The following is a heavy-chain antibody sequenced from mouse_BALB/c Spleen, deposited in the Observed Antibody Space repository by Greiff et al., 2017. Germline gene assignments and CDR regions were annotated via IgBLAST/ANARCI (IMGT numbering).Heavy chain of an antibody. Sequence: VQLQQPGAELVKPGAPVKLSCKASGYTFTSYWMNWVKQRPGRGLEWIGRIDPSDSETHYNQKFKDKATLTVDKSSSTAYIQLSSLTSEDSAVYYCARGGEWFAYWGQGTLVTVSA. CDR3: ARGGEWFAY. V-gene: IGHV1-69*02. CDR2: IDPSDSET. J-gene: IGHJ3*01. CDR1: GYTFTSYW.